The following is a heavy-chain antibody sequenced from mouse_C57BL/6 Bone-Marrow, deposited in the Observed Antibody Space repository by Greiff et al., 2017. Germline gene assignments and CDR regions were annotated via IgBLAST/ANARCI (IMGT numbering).Heavy chain of an antibody. CDR2: IYPTSGRT. D-gene: IGHD4-1*01. CDR3: ARSGPLGRSFDY. V-gene: IGHV1-55*01. CDR1: GYTFTSYW. J-gene: IGHJ2*01. Sequence: VQLQQPGAKLVKPGASVKMSCKASGYTFTSYWITWVKQRPGQGLEWIGDIYPTSGRTNYNEKFKSKAILTVDTSSHTAYMPLSSLTSEDSAVFYCARSGPLGRSFDYWGQGTTLTVSS.